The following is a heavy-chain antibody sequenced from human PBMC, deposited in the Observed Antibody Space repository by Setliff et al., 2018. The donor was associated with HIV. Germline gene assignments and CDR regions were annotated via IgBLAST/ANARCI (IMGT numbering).Heavy chain of an antibody. V-gene: IGHV4-39*01. CDR1: GGSISSSSYY. CDR3: ASRGYCSGGSCYIYYYYYGMDV. D-gene: IGHD2-15*01. J-gene: IGHJ6*02. Sequence: TLSLTCTVSGGSISSSSYYWGWIRQPPGNGLEWIGSIYYSGSTYYNPSLKSRATISVDTSKNQFSLKLISVTAADTAVYYCASRGYCSGGSCYIYYYYYGMDVWGQGTTVTVSS. CDR2: IYYSGST.